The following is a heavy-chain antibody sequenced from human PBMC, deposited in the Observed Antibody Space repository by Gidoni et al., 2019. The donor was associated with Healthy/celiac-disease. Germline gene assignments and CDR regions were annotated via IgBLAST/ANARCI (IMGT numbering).Heavy chain of an antibody. Sequence: QVQLQQWGAGLLKPSETLSLTCAVYGGSFSGYYWSWIRQPPGKGLEWIGEINHSGSTNYNPSLKSRVTISVDTSKNQFSLKLSSVTAADTAVYYCARGVRYCSSTSCYAVYYYYGMDVWGQGTTVTVSS. CDR3: ARGVRYCSSTSCYAVYYYYGMDV. CDR1: GGSFSGYY. J-gene: IGHJ6*02. CDR2: INHSGST. V-gene: IGHV4-34*01. D-gene: IGHD2-2*01.